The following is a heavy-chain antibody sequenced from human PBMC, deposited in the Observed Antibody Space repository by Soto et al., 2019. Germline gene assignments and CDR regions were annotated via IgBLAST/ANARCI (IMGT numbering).Heavy chain of an antibody. CDR1: GLSVTNNY. CDR3: VASSSSYCFAY. CDR2: FDTGRNT. Sequence: EVHLVESGGGLIQPGGSLRLSCAASGLSVTNNYMSWVRQLPGKGLEWVSFFDTGRNTYYATSVEGRFTISRDDSKNTIYFQMNSLSAEDTAVYYCVASSSSYCFAYWGHGTLVTVSS. V-gene: IGHV3-53*01. J-gene: IGHJ4*01.